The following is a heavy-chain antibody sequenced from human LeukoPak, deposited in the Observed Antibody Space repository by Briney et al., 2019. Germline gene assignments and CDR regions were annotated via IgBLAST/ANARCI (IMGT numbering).Heavy chain of an antibody. J-gene: IGHJ4*02. Sequence: PGGSLRLSCAASGFTFSNAWMNWVRQAPGKGLEWVGHIESKTDGGTTDYAAPVKGRFTISRDDSKSTLYPHMNSLKTEDTAVYYCATAPPSYAPDYWGQGTLVTVSS. CDR2: IESKTDGGTT. D-gene: IGHD3-16*01. CDR3: ATAPPSYAPDY. V-gene: IGHV3-15*07. CDR1: GFTFSNAW.